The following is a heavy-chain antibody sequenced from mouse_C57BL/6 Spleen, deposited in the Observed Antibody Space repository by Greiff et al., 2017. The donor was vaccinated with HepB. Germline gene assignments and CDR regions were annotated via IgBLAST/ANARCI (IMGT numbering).Heavy chain of an antibody. J-gene: IGHJ1*03. CDR2: IRSKSSNYAT. CDR1: GFTFNTYA. Sequence: EVKLVESGGGLVQPKGSLKLSCAASGFTFNTYAMHWVRQAPGKGSEWVARIRSKSSNYATYYADSVKDRFTISRDDSQSMLYLQMNNLKTEDTAMYYCVREGDYGSSLSYWYFDVWGTGTTVTVSS. D-gene: IGHD1-1*01. V-gene: IGHV10-3*01. CDR3: VREGDYGSSLSYWYFDV.